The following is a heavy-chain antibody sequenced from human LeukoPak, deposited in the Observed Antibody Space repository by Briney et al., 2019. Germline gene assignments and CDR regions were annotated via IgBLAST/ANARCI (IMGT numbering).Heavy chain of an antibody. J-gene: IGHJ3*02. D-gene: IGHD3-10*01. CDR2: INPDSGGT. Sequence: ASVKVSCKASGYTFTGYYMHWVRQAPGQGLEWMGWINPDSGGTNYAQKFQGWVTMTRDTSISTAYMELGRLRSDDTAVYYCARDKRRSDYYGSGSYYPDAFDIWGQGTMVTVSS. V-gene: IGHV1-2*04. CDR3: ARDKRRSDYYGSGSYYPDAFDI. CDR1: GYTFTGYY.